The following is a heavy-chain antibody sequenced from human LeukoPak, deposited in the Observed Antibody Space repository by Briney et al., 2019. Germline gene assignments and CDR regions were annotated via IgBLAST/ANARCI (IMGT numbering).Heavy chain of an antibody. J-gene: IGHJ6*03. Sequence: GGSLRLSCAASGFTFSGYSLSWVRQAPGKGLEWISYISSSSSSIYYADSVKGRFTISRDNSKNTLYLQLNSLRVEDTAVYYCAKNRGAGSHYYYHMNVWGKGTTVTVSS. V-gene: IGHV3-48*01. CDR2: ISSSSSSI. D-gene: IGHD1-26*01. CDR1: GFTFSGYS. CDR3: AKNRGAGSHYYYHMNV.